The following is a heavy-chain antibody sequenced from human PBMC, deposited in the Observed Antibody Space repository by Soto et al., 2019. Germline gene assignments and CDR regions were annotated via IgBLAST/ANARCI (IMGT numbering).Heavy chain of an antibody. Sequence: SETLSLTCTVSGGSISSYYWSWIRQPPGKGLEWIGYIYYSGSTNYNPSPKSRVTISVDTSKNQFSLKLSSVTAADTAVYYCARRWGYSFDYWGQGTLVTVSS. D-gene: IGHD5-18*01. CDR2: IYYSGST. CDR1: GGSISSYY. V-gene: IGHV4-59*08. CDR3: ARRWGYSFDY. J-gene: IGHJ4*02.